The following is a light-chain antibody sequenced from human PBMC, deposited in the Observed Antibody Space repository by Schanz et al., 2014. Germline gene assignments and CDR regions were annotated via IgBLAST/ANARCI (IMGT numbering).Light chain of an antibody. Sequence: QSALTQPASVSGSPGQSITISCTGTSSDVGNYNLVSWYQQHPGKAPKLMIYEVSQWPSGISDRFSGSKSGNTASLTVSGLQAEDEADYYCATWDDSLSARVIGGGTKLTVL. J-gene: IGLJ3*02. CDR1: SSDVGNYNL. CDR2: EVS. CDR3: ATWDDSLSARV. V-gene: IGLV2-14*02.